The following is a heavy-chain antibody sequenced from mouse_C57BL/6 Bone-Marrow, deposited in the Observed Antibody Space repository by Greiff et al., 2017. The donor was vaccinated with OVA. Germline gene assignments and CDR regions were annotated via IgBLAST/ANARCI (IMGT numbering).Heavy chain of an antibody. D-gene: IGHD6-1*01. J-gene: IGHJ2*01. CDR1: GYTFTSYT. V-gene: IGHV1-4*01. CDR3: GSGFDY. Sequence: VKLVESGAELARPGASVKMSCKASGYTFTSYTMHWVKQRPGQGLEWIGYINPSSGYTKYNQKFKDKATLTADKSSSTAYMQLSSLTSEDSAVYYCGSGFDYWGQGTTLTVSS. CDR2: INPSSGYT.